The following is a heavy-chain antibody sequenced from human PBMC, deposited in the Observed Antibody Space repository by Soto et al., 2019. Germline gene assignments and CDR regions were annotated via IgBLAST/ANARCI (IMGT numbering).Heavy chain of an antibody. Sequence: SETLSLTCTVSGGSVSSAAYDWNWIRQSPGKGLEWIGYISNTGHTDHNPSLKSRVTISVDTSKDQFSLTLRSVTAADTAVYFCARGPLYYSDITGHYYRGPFDSWGHGSLVTVSS. CDR1: GGSVSSAAYD. D-gene: IGHD3-22*01. CDR3: ARGPLYYSDITGHYYRGPFDS. V-gene: IGHV4-61*08. J-gene: IGHJ4*01. CDR2: ISNTGHT.